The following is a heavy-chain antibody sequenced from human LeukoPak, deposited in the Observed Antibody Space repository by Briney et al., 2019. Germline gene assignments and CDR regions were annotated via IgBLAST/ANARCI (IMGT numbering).Heavy chain of an antibody. V-gene: IGHV6-1*01. J-gene: IGHJ5*02. Sequence: SQTLSLTCAISGNSVTSNSVTWNWIRQSPSRGLEWLGRTYYRSTWYNDYAVSVRGRITVNPDTSENQFSLHLNSVTPEDTAVYYCARRLTQYDCFDPWGQGILVTVSS. CDR2: TYYRSTWYN. D-gene: IGHD2-2*01. CDR3: ARRLTQYDCFDP. CDR1: GNSVTSNSVT.